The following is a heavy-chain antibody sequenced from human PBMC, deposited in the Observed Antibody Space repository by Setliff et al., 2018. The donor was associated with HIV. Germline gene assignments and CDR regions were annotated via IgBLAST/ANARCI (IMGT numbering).Heavy chain of an antibody. J-gene: IGHJ3*02. Sequence: SETLSLTCSVSGDSISSGSYYWSWIRLPAGKGLEWIGQIHTTGSTNYNPSLKSRVTISIDTSKNQFSLKLNSVTATDTAVYYCATRGASSSWYFGDAFHIWGHGTLVTVSS. CDR3: ATRGASSSWYFGDAFHI. CDR1: GDSISSGSYY. CDR2: IHTTGST. D-gene: IGHD6-13*01. V-gene: IGHV4-61*09.